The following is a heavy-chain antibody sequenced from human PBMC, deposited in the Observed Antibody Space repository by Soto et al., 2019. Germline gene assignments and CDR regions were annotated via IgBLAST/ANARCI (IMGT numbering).Heavy chain of an antibody. CDR1: GFTFSSYA. V-gene: IGHV3-23*01. Sequence: GGSLRLSCAASGFTFSSYAMSWVRQAPGKGLEWVSAISGSGGSTYYADSVKGRFTISRDNSKNTLYLQMNSLRAEDTAVYYCATSGGYYDFWSADPDFDIWGQGTMVTVSS. D-gene: IGHD3-3*01. J-gene: IGHJ3*02. CDR3: ATSGGYYDFWSADPDFDI. CDR2: ISGSGGST.